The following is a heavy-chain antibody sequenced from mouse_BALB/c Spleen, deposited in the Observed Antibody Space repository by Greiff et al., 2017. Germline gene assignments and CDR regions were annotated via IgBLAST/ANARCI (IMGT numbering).Heavy chain of an antibody. CDR3: AREGNYHAFAY. J-gene: IGHJ3*01. V-gene: IGHV1-9*01. CDR2: ILTGSGST. CDR1: GYTFSSYW. D-gene: IGHD2-1*01. Sequence: QVQLLQSGAELMKPGASVKISCKASGYTFSSYWIAWVKQRPGHGLEWIGEILTGSGSTYYNEKFKGKATFTADNSSNTAYMQLSSLTAEDSAVYDGAREGNYHAFAYWGQGTLVTVSA.